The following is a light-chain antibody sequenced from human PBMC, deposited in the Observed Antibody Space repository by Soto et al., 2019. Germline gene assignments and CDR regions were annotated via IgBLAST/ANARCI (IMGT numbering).Light chain of an antibody. CDR3: HQYGSSPIFI. CDR2: GAS. V-gene: IGKV3-20*01. Sequence: EIVLTQSPGTLSLSPGESATLSCRASQSVSFDYLAWYQQKPGQAPRLLIYGASGRATGIPDRFSGSGSGTDFTLTIIRLEHEDVAVYYCHQYGSSPIFIFGPGNKVDLK. J-gene: IGKJ3*01. CDR1: QSVSFDY.